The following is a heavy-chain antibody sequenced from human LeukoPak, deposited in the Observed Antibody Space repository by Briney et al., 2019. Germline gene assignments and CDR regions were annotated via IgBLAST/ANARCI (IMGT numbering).Heavy chain of an antibody. V-gene: IGHV1-69*13. CDR2: IIPIFGTA. Sequence: SVKVSCKASGGTFSSYAISWVRQAPGQGPEWMGGIIPIFGTANYAQKFQGRVTITADESTSTAYMELSSLRSEDTAVYYCARSRTGYGHFDYWGQGTLVTVSS. J-gene: IGHJ4*02. D-gene: IGHD6-13*01. CDR3: ARSRTGYGHFDY. CDR1: GGTFSSYA.